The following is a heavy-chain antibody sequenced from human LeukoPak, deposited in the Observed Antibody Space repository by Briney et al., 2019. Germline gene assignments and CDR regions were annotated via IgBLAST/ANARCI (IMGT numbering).Heavy chain of an antibody. J-gene: IGHJ4*02. CDR2: INSDASVT. D-gene: IGHD6-19*01. CDR1: GFTFSNYW. CDR3: ARVTAVAGTSVGVDA. V-gene: IGHV3-74*01. Sequence: GGSLRLSCAASGFTFSNYWMHWVRQTPGKGLVWVSRINSDASVTTYADSVKGRFTISRDDAKNTLYLQMNSLRAEDTAVYYCARVTAVAGTSVGVDAWGQGILVTVS.